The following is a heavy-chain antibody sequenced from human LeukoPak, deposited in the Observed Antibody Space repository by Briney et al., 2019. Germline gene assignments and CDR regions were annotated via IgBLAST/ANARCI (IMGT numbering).Heavy chain of an antibody. CDR2: ISNSGST. CDR3: ARRVRGVFNWSDP. J-gene: IGHJ5*02. V-gene: IGHV4-59*01. Sequence: PSETLSLTCTVSGGSISSYYWSWIRQAPGKGLEWIGYISNSGSTNYNPSLKSRVTISVDTSKNQVSLKLSSVTAADTAVYYCARRVRGVFNWSDPWGQGTLVTVSS. CDR1: GGSISSYY. D-gene: IGHD3-10*01.